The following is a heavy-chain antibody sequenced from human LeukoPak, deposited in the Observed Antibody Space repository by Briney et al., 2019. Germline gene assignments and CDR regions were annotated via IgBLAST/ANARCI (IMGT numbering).Heavy chain of an antibody. CDR1: GFTFSDFF. CDR2: IGSSTAYT. CDR3: ARVGKNGGDSVHWYFDL. V-gene: IGHV3-11*05. J-gene: IGHJ2*01. D-gene: IGHD4-23*01. Sequence: GGSLRLSCAAPGFTFSDFFMTWIRQAPGKGLEWVSYIGSSTAYTNYADSVKGRFTISRDNAKNSLYLQMNSLRAEDTAVYYCARVGKNGGDSVHWYFDLWGRGTMVTVSS.